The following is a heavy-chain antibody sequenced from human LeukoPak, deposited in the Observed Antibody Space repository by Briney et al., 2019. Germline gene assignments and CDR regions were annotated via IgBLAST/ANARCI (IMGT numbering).Heavy chain of an antibody. D-gene: IGHD3-10*01. J-gene: IGHJ6*01. V-gene: IGHV4-30-4*01. CDR3: ARDEFYYYYGMDV. CDR2: IYYSVST. CDR1: GGSLSSGDYY. Sequence: SQTLSLTCTVSGGSLSSGDYYWSWIRQPPGKGLEWLGYIYYSVSTYYNPSLKRQVTIPVDTSNNQFSLKLSSVTAADTAVYYCARDEFYYYYGMDVWGQGTTVTVSS.